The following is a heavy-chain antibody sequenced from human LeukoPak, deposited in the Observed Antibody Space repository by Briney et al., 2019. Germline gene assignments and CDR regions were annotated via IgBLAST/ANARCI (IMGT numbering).Heavy chain of an antibody. CDR2: ISAYNGST. CDR1: GYTFTSYG. D-gene: IGHD2-2*02. J-gene: IGHJ3*02. CDR3: ARDSDIVVVPAAINDAFDI. Sequence: ASVKVSCKASGYTFTSYGISWVRQAPGQGLEWMGWISAYNGSTNYAQKLQGRVTMTTDTSTSTAYMELRSLRSDDTAVYYCARDSDIVVVPAAINDAFDIWGQGTMVTVSS. V-gene: IGHV1-18*01.